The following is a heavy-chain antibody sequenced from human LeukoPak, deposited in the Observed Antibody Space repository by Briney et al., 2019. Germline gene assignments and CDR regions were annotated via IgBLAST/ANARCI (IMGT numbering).Heavy chain of an antibody. CDR2: ISGSGGST. V-gene: IGHV3-23*01. CDR1: GFTFSSYA. Sequence: GGCLRLSCAASGFTFSSYAMSWVRQAPGKGLEWVSAISGSGGSTYYADSVKGRFTISRDNSENTLYLQMNSLRAEDTAVYYCEGGNIVVVPAAIPIWFDPWGQGTLVTVSS. CDR3: EGGNIVVVPAAIPIWFDP. J-gene: IGHJ5*02. D-gene: IGHD2-2*01.